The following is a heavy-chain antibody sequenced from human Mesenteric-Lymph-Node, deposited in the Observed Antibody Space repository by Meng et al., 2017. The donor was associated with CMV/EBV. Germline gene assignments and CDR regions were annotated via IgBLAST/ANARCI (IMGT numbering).Heavy chain of an antibody. CDR3: ARVGIEGSGYYSGLPY. D-gene: IGHD3-3*01. J-gene: IGHJ4*02. V-gene: IGHV1-2*02. CDR2: INPNSGGT. Sequence: ASVKVSCKASGYTFTSYGISWVRQAPGQGLEWMGWINPNSGGTNYAQKFQGRVTMTRDTSTSTAYMDLSSLRSEDTAVYYCARVGIEGSGYYSGLPYWGQGTLVTVSS. CDR1: GYTFTSYG.